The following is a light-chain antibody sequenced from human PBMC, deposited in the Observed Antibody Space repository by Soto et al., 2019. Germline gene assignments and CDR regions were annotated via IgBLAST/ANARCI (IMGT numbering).Light chain of an antibody. Sequence: DIQMTQSPSSLSASVGDRVTITCRASQSIDNYLNWYQQKIGKAPKLLIYAASTLQGGVPSRFSGSGSGTDFTLTISSMQPEDFATYYCQQSYSTLARTFGGGTKVEIK. V-gene: IGKV1-39*01. CDR2: AAS. J-gene: IGKJ4*01. CDR1: QSIDNY. CDR3: QQSYSTLART.